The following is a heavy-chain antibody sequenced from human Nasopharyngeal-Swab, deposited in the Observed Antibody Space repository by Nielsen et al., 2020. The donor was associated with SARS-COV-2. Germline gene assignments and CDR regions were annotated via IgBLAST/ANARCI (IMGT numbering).Heavy chain of an antibody. D-gene: IGHD3-16*01. CDR2: IKEDGGET. J-gene: IGHJ4*02. Sequence: WIRQPPGKGLEWVAFIKEDGGETYYVDAVKGRFTISRDNAKNSLNLQMNSLRAEDTAVYYCAKGRGGRSGMDYWGQGTLVTVSS. V-gene: IGHV3-7*01. CDR3: AKGRGGRSGMDY.